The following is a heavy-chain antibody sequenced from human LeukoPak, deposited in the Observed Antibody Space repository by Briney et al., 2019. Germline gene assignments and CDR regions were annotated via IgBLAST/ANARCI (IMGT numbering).Heavy chain of an antibody. D-gene: IGHD4-23*01. V-gene: IGHV4-31*03. Sequence: SETLSLTCTVSGGSISSGGYYWSWIRQHPGKGLEWIGYIYYSGSTYYNPSLKSRVTISVDTSKNQFSLKLSSVTAADTAVYYCARYQNYGGSFDYWGQGTLVTVSS. J-gene: IGHJ4*02. CDR2: IYYSGST. CDR3: ARYQNYGGSFDY. CDR1: GGSISSGGYY.